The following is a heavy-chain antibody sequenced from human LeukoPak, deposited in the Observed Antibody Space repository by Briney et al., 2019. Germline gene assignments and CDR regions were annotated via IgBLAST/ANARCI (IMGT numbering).Heavy chain of an antibody. CDR1: GGSISSYY. CDR3: ARLMNIAAADY. D-gene: IGHD2/OR15-2a*01. CDR2: IYYSGST. V-gene: IGHV4-59*08. J-gene: IGHJ4*02. Sequence: SETLSLTCTVSGGSISSYYWSWIRQPPGKGLEWIGYIYYSGSTNYNPSLKSRVTISVDTSKNQFSLKLTSVTAADSAVYYCARLMNIAAADYWGQGTLVTVSS.